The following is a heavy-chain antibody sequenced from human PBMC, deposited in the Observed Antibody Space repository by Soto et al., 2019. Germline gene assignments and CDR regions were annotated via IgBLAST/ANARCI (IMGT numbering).Heavy chain of an antibody. CDR3: TTEGVLPTGIAAAGATYGMDV. V-gene: IGHV3-15*01. Sequence: GGSLRLSCAASGFTFSNAWMSWVRQAPGKGLEWVGRIKSKTDGGTTDYAAPVKGRFTISRDDSKNTLYLQMNSLKTEDTAVYYCTTEGVLPTGIAAAGATYGMDVWGQGTTVTVSS. D-gene: IGHD6-13*01. CDR2: IKSKTDGGTT. CDR1: GFTFSNAW. J-gene: IGHJ6*02.